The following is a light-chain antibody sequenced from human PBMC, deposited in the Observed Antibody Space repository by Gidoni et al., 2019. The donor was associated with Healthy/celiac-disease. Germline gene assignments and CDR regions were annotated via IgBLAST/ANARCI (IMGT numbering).Light chain of an antibody. CDR2: RDS. CDR1: NIGSKN. V-gene: IGLV3-9*01. CDR3: QVWDSSNYV. Sequence: SYELTQPLSVSVALGQTARITCGGNNIGSKNVHWYQQKPGQAPELVIYRDSNRPSGIPERFSGSNSGNTATLTISRAQAGDEADYYCQVWDSSNYVFGTGTKVTVL. J-gene: IGLJ1*01.